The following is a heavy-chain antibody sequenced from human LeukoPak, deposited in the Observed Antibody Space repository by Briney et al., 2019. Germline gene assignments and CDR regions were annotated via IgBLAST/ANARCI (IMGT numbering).Heavy chain of an antibody. CDR2: IYYSGST. J-gene: IGHJ4*02. CDR1: GGSISSSSYY. D-gene: IGHD2-21*01. CDR3: ARGGTAFLL. V-gene: IGHV4-39*07. Sequence: SETLSLTCTVSGGSISSSSYYWGWIRQPPGKGLEWIGGIYYSGSTYYNPSLKSRVTISVDTSKNQFSLKLSSVTAADTAVYYCARGGTAFLLWGQGTLVTVSS.